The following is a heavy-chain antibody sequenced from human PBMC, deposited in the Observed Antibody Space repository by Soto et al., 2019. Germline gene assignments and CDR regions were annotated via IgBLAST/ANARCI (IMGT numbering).Heavy chain of an antibody. V-gene: IGHV3-23*01. CDR3: AKAGYGSDVLWWFGP. Sequence: GSLRLSCAASGFTFSSYAMSWVRQAPGRGLEWVSAVSSTSDNTYYADSVKGRFTISRDNSKNTLYLQMNGLRAEDTAIYYCAKAGYGSDVLWWFGPWGLGTLVTVSS. CDR1: GFTFSSYA. D-gene: IGHD5-12*01. J-gene: IGHJ5*02. CDR2: VSSTSDNT.